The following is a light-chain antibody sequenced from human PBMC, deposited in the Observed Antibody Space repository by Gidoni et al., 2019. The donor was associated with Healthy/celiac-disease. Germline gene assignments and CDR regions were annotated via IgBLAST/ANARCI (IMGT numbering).Light chain of an antibody. CDR3: YSAADNNQV. CDR2: NDS. J-gene: IGLJ3*02. CDR1: VLAKKY. V-gene: IGLV3-27*01. Sequence: SYELTQPSSVSVSPGQTARITCSGDVLAKKYARWFQQKPGQAPVLVIYNDSVRPSGIPERFSGSSSGTTVTLTISGAQVEDEADYYCYSAADNNQVFGGGTKLTVL.